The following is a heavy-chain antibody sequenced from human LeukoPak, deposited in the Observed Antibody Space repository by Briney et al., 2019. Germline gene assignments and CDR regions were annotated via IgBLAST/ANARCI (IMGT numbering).Heavy chain of an antibody. CDR1: GFTFKSYG. D-gene: IGHD6-13*01. CDR3: ARVSGYSGTWYVDY. CDR2: IWYDGSNK. Sequence: PGGSLRLSCVASGFTFKSYGMHWGRQAPGKGLEWVAIIWYDGSNKYYADFVKGRFTTSRDNSKNTLYLQMNSLRADDTAVYYCARVSGYSGTWYVDYWGQGTLVTVSS. J-gene: IGHJ4*02. V-gene: IGHV3-33*01.